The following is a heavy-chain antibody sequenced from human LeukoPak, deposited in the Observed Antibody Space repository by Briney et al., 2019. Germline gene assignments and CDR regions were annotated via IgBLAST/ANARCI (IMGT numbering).Heavy chain of an antibody. Sequence: GSLRLSCAASGFTVSSNYMSWVRQPPGKGLEWIGSIYYSGSTYYNPSLKSRVTISVDTSKNQFSLKLSSVTAADTAVYYCAREPGSGSYKDYWGQGTLVTVSS. D-gene: IGHD3-10*01. CDR2: IYYSGST. CDR1: GFTVSSNY. CDR3: AREPGSGSYKDY. J-gene: IGHJ4*02. V-gene: IGHV4-39*07.